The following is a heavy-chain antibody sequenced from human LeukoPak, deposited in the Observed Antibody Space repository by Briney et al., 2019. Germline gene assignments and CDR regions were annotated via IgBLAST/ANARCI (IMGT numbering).Heavy chain of an antibody. D-gene: IGHD3-3*01. CDR1: GFTFSSYG. CDR2: IWDDGSNK. J-gene: IGHJ4*02. Sequence: HPGGSLRLSCAASGFTFSSYGMHWVRQAPGKGLEGVAVIWDDGSNKYYADSVKGRFTIPRDNSKNTLYLQMHSLRAEDTAVYYCAKDRVPGGYYDFWSGYYSDFDYWGQGTLVTVSS. CDR3: AKDRVPGGYYDFWSGYYSDFDY. V-gene: IGHV3-33*06.